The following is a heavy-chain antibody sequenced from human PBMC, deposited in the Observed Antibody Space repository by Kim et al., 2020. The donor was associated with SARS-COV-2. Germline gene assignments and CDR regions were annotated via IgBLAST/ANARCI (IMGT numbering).Heavy chain of an antibody. D-gene: IGHD2-15*01. Sequence: SGPTLVNPTETLTLTCTVSGFSLSNARMGVSWIRQPPGKALEWLAHIFSNDEKSYSTSLKSRLTISKDTSKSQVVLTMTNMDPVDTATYYCARILADCSGGSCYFFFDYWGQGTLVTVSS. CDR1: GFSLSNARMG. CDR2: IFSNDEK. CDR3: ARILADCSGGSCYFFFDY. J-gene: IGHJ4*02. V-gene: IGHV2-26*01.